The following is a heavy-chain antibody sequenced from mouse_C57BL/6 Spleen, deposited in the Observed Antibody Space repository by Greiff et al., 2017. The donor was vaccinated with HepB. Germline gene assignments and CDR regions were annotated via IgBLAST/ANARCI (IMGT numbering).Heavy chain of an antibody. CDR1: GYTFTEYT. Sequence: LLESGAELVKPGASVKLSCKASGYTFTEYTIHWVKQRSGQGLEWIGWVYPGSGSIKYNEKFKDKATLTADKSSSTVYMELSRLTSEDSAVYFCARHEENWGGVDYWGQGTSVTVSS. D-gene: IGHD4-1*01. CDR2: VYPGSGSI. V-gene: IGHV1-62-2*01. CDR3: ARHEENWGGVDY. J-gene: IGHJ4*01.